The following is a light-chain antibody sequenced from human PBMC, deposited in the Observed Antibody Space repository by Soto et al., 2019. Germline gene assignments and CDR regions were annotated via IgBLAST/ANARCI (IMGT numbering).Light chain of an antibody. Sequence: AIQLTQSPSSLSASVGDRVTITCRASQGISSALAWYQQKPGKAPKLLIYDASSLESGVPSRFSGSGSVTDFTLTLSSLQPEDFATYYCQQFNSYPTFGQGTRLEIK. J-gene: IGKJ5*01. CDR3: QQFNSYPT. CDR1: QGISSA. CDR2: DAS. V-gene: IGKV1-13*02.